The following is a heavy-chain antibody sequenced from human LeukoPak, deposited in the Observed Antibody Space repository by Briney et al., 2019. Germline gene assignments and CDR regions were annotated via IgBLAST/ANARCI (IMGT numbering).Heavy chain of an antibody. D-gene: IGHD4-17*01. J-gene: IGHJ4*02. CDR2: ISGDGGST. CDR3: AKDIGDYVEYYFDY. V-gene: IGHV3-43*02. Sequence: GGSLRLSCAASGFTFDGYAMHWVRQAPGKGLEWVSLISGDGGSTYYADSVKGRFTISRDNSKNSLYLQMNSLRTEDTALYYCAKDIGDYVEYYFDYWGQGTLVTVSS. CDR1: GFTFDGYA.